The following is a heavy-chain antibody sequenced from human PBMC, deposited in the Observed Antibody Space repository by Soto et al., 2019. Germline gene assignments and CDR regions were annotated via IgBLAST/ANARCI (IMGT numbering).Heavy chain of an antibody. CDR1: GYTFTDYY. CDR3: ARSPPGDSKTNCFDP. J-gene: IGHJ5*02. D-gene: IGHD4-4*01. Sequence: QVPLVQSGAEVKKPGASVKVSCKASGYTFTDYYIHWVRQAPGQGLEWMGWINPNSGGTNYAQKFQGRVTMTRDTPISTAYMELSRLRSDDTAVYYCARSPPGDSKTNCFDPWGQGTLVTVSS. V-gene: IGHV1-2*02. CDR2: INPNSGGT.